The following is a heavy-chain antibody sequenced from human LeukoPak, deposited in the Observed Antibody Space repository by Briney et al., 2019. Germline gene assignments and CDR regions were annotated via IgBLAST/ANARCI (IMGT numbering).Heavy chain of an antibody. Sequence: SVKVSCKASGGTSGRQAIGWVRQAPGQGLEWMGGIIPMFGIPNYAQKFQGRVTITSDESTSTAYMELSSLRTEASAVYYYARGRVEMATTGYYYSYYMDVWGKGTTVTVSS. J-gene: IGHJ6*03. CDR3: ARGRVEMATTGYYYSYYMDV. V-gene: IGHV1-69*13. D-gene: IGHD5-24*01. CDR1: GGTSGRQA. CDR2: IIPMFGIP.